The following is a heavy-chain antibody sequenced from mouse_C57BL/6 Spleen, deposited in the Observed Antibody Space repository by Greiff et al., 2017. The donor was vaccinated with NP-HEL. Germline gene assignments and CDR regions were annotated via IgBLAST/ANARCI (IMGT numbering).Heavy chain of an antibody. J-gene: IGHJ3*01. Sequence: VQLQQSGPELVKPGASVKISCKASGYTFTDYYMNWVKQSHGKSLEWIGDINPNNGGTSYNQKFKGKATLTVDKSSSTAYMELRSLTSEDSAVYYCARSEEFITAYWGQGTLVTVSA. V-gene: IGHV1-26*01. D-gene: IGHD1-1*01. CDR2: INPNNGGT. CDR1: GYTFTDYY. CDR3: ARSEEFITAY.